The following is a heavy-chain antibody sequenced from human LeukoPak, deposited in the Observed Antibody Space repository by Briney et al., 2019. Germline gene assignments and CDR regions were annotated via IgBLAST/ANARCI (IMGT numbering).Heavy chain of an antibody. Sequence: GGSLRLSCAASGFTFSNSAMNWVRQAPGKGLEWLSVIGGSGGSTYYADSVKGRFTISRDNSKNTLYLQMNSLRAEDTAVYYCAKKARGSGSYSPFDPWGQGTLVTVSS. CDR1: GFTFSNSA. CDR2: IGGSGGST. V-gene: IGHV3-23*01. J-gene: IGHJ5*02. CDR3: AKKARGSGSYSPFDP. D-gene: IGHD3-10*01.